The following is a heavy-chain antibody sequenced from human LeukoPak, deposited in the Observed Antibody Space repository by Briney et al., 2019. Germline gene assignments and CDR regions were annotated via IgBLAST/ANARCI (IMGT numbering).Heavy chain of an antibody. Sequence: SVKVSCKASGYTFTGYYMHWVRQAPGQGLEWMGGIIPIFGTANYAQKFQGRVTITTDESTSTACMELSSLRSEDTAVYYCARGSVYGYYYYYMDVWGKGTTVTVSS. D-gene: IGHD2-8*01. CDR2: IIPIFGTA. CDR1: GYTFTGYY. V-gene: IGHV1-69*05. J-gene: IGHJ6*03. CDR3: ARGSVYGYYYYYMDV.